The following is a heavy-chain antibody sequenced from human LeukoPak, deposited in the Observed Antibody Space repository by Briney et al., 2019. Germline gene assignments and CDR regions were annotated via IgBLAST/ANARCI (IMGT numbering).Heavy chain of an antibody. CDR3: TTNDAFDI. J-gene: IGHJ3*02. CDR2: IKTRVDGDGGAT. V-gene: IGHV3-15*01. CDR1: GFTFSNAW. Sequence: GGSLRLSCAASGFTFSNAWMNWVRQAPGKGLEWVGRIKTRVDGDGGATDYAAPVKGRFSISRDDSKNTLYLQMNSLKTEDTAVYYCTTNDAFDIWGQGTMVTVSS.